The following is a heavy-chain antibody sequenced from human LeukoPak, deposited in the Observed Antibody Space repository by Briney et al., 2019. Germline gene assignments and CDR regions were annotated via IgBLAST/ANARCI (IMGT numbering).Heavy chain of an antibody. CDR1: GGSFSGYY. J-gene: IGHJ2*01. CDR3: ARGITVVYYFDL. D-gene: IGHD1-20*01. Sequence: PSETLSLTCAVHGGSFSGYYWSWFRQPLGKGLEWIGEIHYTGATNYSPSLKGRVTISPGTSSNQVSLRMKSVTAADTAVYYCARGITVVYYFDLWGRGTLVTVSS. V-gene: IGHV4-34*01. CDR2: IHYTGAT.